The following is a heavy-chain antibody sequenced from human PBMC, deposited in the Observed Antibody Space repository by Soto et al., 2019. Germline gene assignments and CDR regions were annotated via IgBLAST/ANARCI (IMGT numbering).Heavy chain of an antibody. J-gene: IGHJ4*02. CDR3: ARAFRLGYCSSTSCYGVDY. CDR1: GFTFSSYA. D-gene: IGHD2-2*01. CDR2: ISSNGGST. Sequence: VQLVESGGGLVQPGGSLRLSCAASGFTFSSYAMHWVRQAPGKGLEYVSAISSNGGSTYYANSVKGRFTISRDNSKNTLYLQMGSVRAEDMGVYYCARAFRLGYCSSTSCYGVDYWGQGTLVTVSS. V-gene: IGHV3-64*01.